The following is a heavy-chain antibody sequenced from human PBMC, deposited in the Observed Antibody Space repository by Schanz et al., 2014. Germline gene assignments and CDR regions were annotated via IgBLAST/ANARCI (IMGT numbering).Heavy chain of an antibody. CDR1: GFTFSRYW. V-gene: IGHV3-74*01. CDR3: AKELRPGTERPRGNFDY. D-gene: IGHD1-7*01. CDR2: LNFDETYT. Sequence: EVQLVESGGEFIQPGGSLRLSCEASGFTFSRYWMHWVRQAPGKGLEWVSRLNFDETYTSYADSVKGRFIISRDSSKNTLFLQMNSLRAEDTAVYYCAKELRPGTERPRGNFDYWGQGTLVTVSS. J-gene: IGHJ4*02.